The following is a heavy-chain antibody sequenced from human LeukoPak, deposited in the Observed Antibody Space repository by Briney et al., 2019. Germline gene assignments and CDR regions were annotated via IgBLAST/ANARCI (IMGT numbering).Heavy chain of an antibody. CDR3: ARHRRSLIWGIAVAGTEAAFDY. D-gene: IGHD6-19*01. V-gene: IGHV4-39*01. CDR2: IYYSGST. J-gene: IGHJ4*02. Sequence: PSETLSLTCSVSGGSISSSSYYWGWIRQPPGKGLEWIGSIYYSGSTYYNPSLKSRVTISVDTSKNQFSLKLSSVTAADTAVYYCARHRRSLIWGIAVAGTEAAFDYWGQGTLVTVSS. CDR1: GGSISSSSYY.